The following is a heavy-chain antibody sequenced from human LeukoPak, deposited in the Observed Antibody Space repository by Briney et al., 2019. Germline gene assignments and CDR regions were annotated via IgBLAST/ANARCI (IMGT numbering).Heavy chain of an antibody. Sequence: PGGSLRLSCAASGFTVSSNFMSWVRQAPGKGLEWVSVIYGGGSTCYADSVKGRFTISRDTSKNALYLQMNSLRAEDTAVYYCASWPGGWYGEDSWGQGTLVTVSS. D-gene: IGHD6-19*01. CDR1: GFTVSSNF. J-gene: IGHJ4*02. V-gene: IGHV3-53*01. CDR2: IYGGGST. CDR3: ASWPGGWYGEDS.